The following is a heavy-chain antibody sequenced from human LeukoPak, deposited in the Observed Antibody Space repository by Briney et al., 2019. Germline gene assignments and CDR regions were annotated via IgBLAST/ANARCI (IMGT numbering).Heavy chain of an antibody. V-gene: IGHV4-61*02. Sequence: SQTLSLTCTVSGGSISSGSYYWSWIRQPAGKGLEWIGRIYTSGSTNYNPSLKSRVTMSVDTSKNQFSLKLSSVTAADTAVYYCARGRVAVAGTRFDYWGQGTLVTVSS. CDR3: ARGRVAVAGTRFDY. CDR2: IYTSGST. D-gene: IGHD6-19*01. CDR1: GGSISSGSYY. J-gene: IGHJ4*02.